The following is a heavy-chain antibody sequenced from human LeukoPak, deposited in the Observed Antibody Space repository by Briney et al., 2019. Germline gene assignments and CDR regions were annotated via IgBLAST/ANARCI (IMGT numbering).Heavy chain of an antibody. Sequence: GGSLRLSCAASGFTFSSYSMNWVREAPGKGLEWVSYISSSSSNMYYADSVKGRFTISRDSAKNSLYLQMNSLRAEDTAVYYCAREYSSSSGRSFDYWGQGTLVIVSS. V-gene: IGHV3-48*01. J-gene: IGHJ4*02. CDR3: AREYSSSSGRSFDY. CDR2: ISSSSSNM. D-gene: IGHD6-6*01. CDR1: GFTFSSYS.